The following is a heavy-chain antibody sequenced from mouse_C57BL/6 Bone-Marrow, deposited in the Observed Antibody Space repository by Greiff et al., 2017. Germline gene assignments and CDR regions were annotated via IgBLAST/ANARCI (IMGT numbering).Heavy chain of an antibody. D-gene: IGHD3-1*01. CDR2: IDPSDSET. J-gene: IGHJ4*01. V-gene: IGHV1-52*01. CDR3: AREGAYRDYAMDY. CDR1: GYTFTSYW. Sequence: VKQSCKASGYTFTSYWMHWVKQRPIQGLEWIGNIDPSDSETHYNQKFKDKATLTVDKSSSTAYMQLSSLTSEDSAVYYCAREGAYRDYAMDYWCQGTSVTVSS.